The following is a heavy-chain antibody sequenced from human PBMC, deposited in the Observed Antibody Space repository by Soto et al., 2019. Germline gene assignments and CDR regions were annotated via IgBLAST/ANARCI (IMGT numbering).Heavy chain of an antibody. CDR1: GGSVNIGTYY. D-gene: IGHD2-2*01. Sequence: PSETLSLTCTVPGGSVNIGTYYWSWIRQPPGKGLEWIGFIHYSGSTNYNPSLKSRVTMSVDTSKNQFSLRLTSVTAADTAVYYCARLHCDSPNCVPLDPWGQGTLVTVSS. CDR2: IHYSGST. J-gene: IGHJ5*02. V-gene: IGHV4-61*01. CDR3: ARLHCDSPNCVPLDP.